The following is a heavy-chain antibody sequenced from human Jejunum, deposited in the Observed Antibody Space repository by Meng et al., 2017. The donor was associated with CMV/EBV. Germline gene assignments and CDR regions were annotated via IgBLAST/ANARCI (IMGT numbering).Heavy chain of an antibody. CDR2: ITSDGSGT. J-gene: IGHJ4*02. CDR3: ARGNAHVFDY. Sequence: SCAASEFTFSSSWMHWVRQAPGKGLMWVSRITSDGSGTTYADSVKGRFTISRDNAKNTLYLQMNSLRAEDTALYYCARGNAHVFDYWGQGTLVTVSS. D-gene: IGHD1-1*01. CDR1: EFTFSSSW. V-gene: IGHV3-74*01.